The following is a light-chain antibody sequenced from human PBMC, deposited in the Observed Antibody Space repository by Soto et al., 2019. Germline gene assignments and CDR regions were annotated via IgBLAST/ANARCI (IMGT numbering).Light chain of an antibody. CDR2: KAS. CDR3: QQYNSYSRT. J-gene: IGKJ1*01. Sequence: DIQMNQCPSTLSASVGDRVTITGLASQSISSWLAWYQQKPGKAPKLLIYKASSLESGVPSRFSGSGSGTEFTLTISSLQPDDFATYYCQQYNSYSRTFGQGTKVDIK. CDR1: QSISSW. V-gene: IGKV1-5*03.